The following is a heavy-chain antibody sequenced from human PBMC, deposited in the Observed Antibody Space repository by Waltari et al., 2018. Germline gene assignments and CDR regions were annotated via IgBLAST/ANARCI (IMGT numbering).Heavy chain of an antibody. CDR1: GFPFRSYE. V-gene: IGHV3-48*03. Sequence: EVQLVESGGGSVQAGGSLRPSCAASGFPFRSYEMNWVRLAPGKGLEWVADISSSGSTIYYADSVKRRFTISRDNAKNSLYLQMNSLRAEDTADYYCAGEMSIAGQNWFDPWGQGTLVTVSS. CDR3: AGEMSIAGQNWFDP. J-gene: IGHJ5*02. D-gene: IGHD6-6*01. CDR2: ISSSGSTI.